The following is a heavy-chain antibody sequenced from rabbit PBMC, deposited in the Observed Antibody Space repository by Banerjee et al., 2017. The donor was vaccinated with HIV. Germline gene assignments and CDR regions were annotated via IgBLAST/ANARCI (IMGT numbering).Heavy chain of an antibody. D-gene: IGHD6-1*01. CDR1: GFDLSSYY. CDR2: IYAGSSGRT. Sequence: QSLEESGGDLVKPGASLTLTCTVSGFDLSSYYMCWVRQAPGKGLEWIACIYAGSSGRTYYASWAKGRFTISQPSSTTVTLQMTSLTAADTATYFCARDVYASFDLWGPGTLVTVS. CDR3: ARDVYASFDL. J-gene: IGHJ4*01. V-gene: IGHV1S40*01.